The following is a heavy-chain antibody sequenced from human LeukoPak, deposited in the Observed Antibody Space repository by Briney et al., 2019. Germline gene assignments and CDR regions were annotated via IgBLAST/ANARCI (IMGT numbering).Heavy chain of an antibody. V-gene: IGHV1-18*01. J-gene: IGHJ5*02. Sequence: ASVKVSCKASGYTFTSYAMNWVRQAPGQGLEWMGWISAYNGNTNYAQKLQGRVTMTTDTSTSTAYMELRSLRSDDTAVYYCARSEYSSSSWFDPWGQGTLVTVSS. CDR1: GYTFTSYA. CDR3: ARSEYSSSSWFDP. D-gene: IGHD6-6*01. CDR2: ISAYNGNT.